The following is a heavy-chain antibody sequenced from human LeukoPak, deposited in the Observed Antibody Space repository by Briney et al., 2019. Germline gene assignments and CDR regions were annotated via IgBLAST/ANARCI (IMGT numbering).Heavy chain of an antibody. Sequence: SETLSLTCTIPGGSISSGGYYWSWIRQHPGKGLEWIGYIYYSGSTYYNPSLKSRVTISVDTSKNQFSLKLSSVTAADTGVYYCARPPQALTVTTDRVWAYYNYMDVWGKGTTVTVPS. V-gene: IGHV4-31*03. CDR2: IYYSGST. CDR1: GGSISSGGYY. D-gene: IGHD4-17*01. CDR3: ARPPQALTVTTDRVWAYYNYMDV. J-gene: IGHJ6*03.